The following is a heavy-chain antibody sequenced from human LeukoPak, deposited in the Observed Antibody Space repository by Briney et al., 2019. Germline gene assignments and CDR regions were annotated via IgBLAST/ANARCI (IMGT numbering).Heavy chain of an antibody. D-gene: IGHD3-22*01. J-gene: IGHJ1*01. V-gene: IGHV1-69*04. CDR2: IIPILDIA. CDR3: ARVTTYYYDSSGYSGEYFQH. Sequence: SVKVSCKASGDTFSTYAISWVRQAPGQGLEWMGRIIPILDIANYAQKFQGRVTITADKSTSTAYMELSSLRSEDTAVYYCARVTTYYYDSSGYSGEYFQHWGQGTLVTVSS. CDR1: GDTFSTYA.